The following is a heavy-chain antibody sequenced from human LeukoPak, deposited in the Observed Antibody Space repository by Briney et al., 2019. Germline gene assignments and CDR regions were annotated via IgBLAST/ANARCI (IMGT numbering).Heavy chain of an antibody. V-gene: IGHV4-39*01. CDR1: GDSINDDDYY. Sequence: SETLSLTCTVSGDSINDDDYYWGWIRQPPGKGLEHIGSLSYGGSTYYSPSLKSRVNIYIDISKNQFSLELRSVTAADTAVYYCARRSYSASFDPWGQGSLVTVSS. J-gene: IGHJ5*02. CDR2: LSYGGST. D-gene: IGHD2-21*01. CDR3: ARRSYSASFDP.